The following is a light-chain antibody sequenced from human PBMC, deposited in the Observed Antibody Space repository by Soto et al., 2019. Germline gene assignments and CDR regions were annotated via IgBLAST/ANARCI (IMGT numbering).Light chain of an antibody. V-gene: IGKV3-20*01. CDR1: QDIRSH. CDR3: QQYGTSPRT. Sequence: ENVLTQSPGTLSMSPGERVTLSCRASQDIRSHLAWYQQKPGQARRLLIFDASSRATGIPDRFSGSGSGTDFTLSISRLEPEDLAVYYCQQYGTSPRTFGQGTRVEIK. J-gene: IGKJ1*01. CDR2: DAS.